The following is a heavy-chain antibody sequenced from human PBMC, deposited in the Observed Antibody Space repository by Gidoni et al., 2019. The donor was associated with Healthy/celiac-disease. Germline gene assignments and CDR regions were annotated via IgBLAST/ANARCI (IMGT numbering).Heavy chain of an antibody. V-gene: IGHV1-3*01. D-gene: IGHD6-19*01. CDR2: INAGNGNT. J-gene: IGHJ4*02. CDR1: GYTFTSSA. Sequence: QVQLVQSGSDVKKPGASVKVSCNASGYTFTSSAMHWLRQAPGQRLEWMVWINAGNGNTKYSQKFQGRVTITRDTSASTAYMELSSLRSEDTAVYYCARDREGSGWLGYYFDYWGQGTLVTVSS. CDR3: ARDREGSGWLGYYFDY.